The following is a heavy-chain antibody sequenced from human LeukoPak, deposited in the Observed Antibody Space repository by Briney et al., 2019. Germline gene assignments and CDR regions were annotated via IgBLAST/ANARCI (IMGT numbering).Heavy chain of an antibody. V-gene: IGHV3-33*01. Sequence: GTSLRFSCAMSGFPFIQHGYHWVRQAHGKGLEWTAVIWVDGTRKYYADSVEGRFTISRDNSKSTLYLQIDSLRPEDTAVYYCVAVLVPAAFWHFDVWGRGTQVTVSS. D-gene: IGHD2-2*01. CDR2: IWVDGTRK. CDR3: VAVLVPAAFWHFDV. J-gene: IGHJ2*01. CDR1: GFPFIQHG.